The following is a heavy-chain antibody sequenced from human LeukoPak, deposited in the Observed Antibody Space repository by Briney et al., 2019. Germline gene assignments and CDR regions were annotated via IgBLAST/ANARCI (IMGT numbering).Heavy chain of an antibody. V-gene: IGHV4-30-4*01. D-gene: IGHD1-26*01. J-gene: IGHJ4*02. CDR3: ARVEYPGSQRSNFDY. CDR2: IYYSGST. CDR1: GGSISSGDYY. Sequence: SQTLSLTCTVSGGSISSGDYYWSWIRQPPGKGLEWIGYIYYSGSTYYNPSLKSRVTISEDTSKNQFSLKLSSVTAADTAVYYCARVEYPGSQRSNFDYWGQGTLVTVSS.